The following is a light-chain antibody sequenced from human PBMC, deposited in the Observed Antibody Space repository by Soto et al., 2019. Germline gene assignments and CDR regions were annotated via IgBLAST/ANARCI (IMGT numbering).Light chain of an antibody. J-gene: IGKJ4*01. V-gene: IGKV1D-13*01. CDR1: QGISSA. CDR3: QQFNNYRT. CDR2: DAS. Sequence: AIQLTQSPSSLSASVGDRVTITCRASQGISSALAWYQQKPGKPPKLLIYDASNLESGVPSRFSGSGSGTDFTLTISSLQPEDFETYYCQQFNNYRTFGGGTKVEI.